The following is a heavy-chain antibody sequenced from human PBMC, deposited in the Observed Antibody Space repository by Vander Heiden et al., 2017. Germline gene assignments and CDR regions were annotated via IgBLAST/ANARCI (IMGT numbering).Heavy chain of an antibody. CDR1: GFTFDDYG. CDR3: VRDGLSSGFDF. V-gene: IGHV3-20*01. Sequence: EVQLVESGGGVVRPGGSLRLCCAASGFTFDDYGMSWVRQAPGKGPEWVSGITRNGAGTGYADSVQGRFTISRDNAKNSLYLQMNSLRAEDTALYHCVRDGLSSGFDFWGQGTLVTVSS. D-gene: IGHD6-19*01. J-gene: IGHJ4*02. CDR2: ITRNGAGT.